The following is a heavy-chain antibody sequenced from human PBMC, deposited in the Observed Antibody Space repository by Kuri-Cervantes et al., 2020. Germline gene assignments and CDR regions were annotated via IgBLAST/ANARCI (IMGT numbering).Heavy chain of an antibody. J-gene: IGHJ3*02. CDR3: SREQVAGNPNDAFDI. V-gene: IGHV3-74*01. CDR1: GFTFSTYW. D-gene: IGHD6-19*01. Sequence: GGSLRLSCAASGFTFSTYWMHWVRQAPGKGLVWVSRIKSDGSSTSYADSVKGRFTIPRDNAKNTLYLQMNSLRVDDTAVYYCSREQVAGNPNDAFDIWGQGTMVTVSS. CDR2: IKSDGSST.